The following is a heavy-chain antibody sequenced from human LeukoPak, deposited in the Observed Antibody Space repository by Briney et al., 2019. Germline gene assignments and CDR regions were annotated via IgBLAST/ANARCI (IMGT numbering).Heavy chain of an antibody. J-gene: IGHJ3*02. CDR3: AKPLTGTKGAAFDI. Sequence: GGSLRLSCAASGFTLSDYHMNWVRQAPGKGLEWVSAISGSGGSTYYADSEKGRFTISRDNSKNTLYLQMNSLRAEDTAVYYCAKPLTGTKGAAFDIWGQGTMVTVSS. CDR1: GFTLSDYH. D-gene: IGHD1-7*01. V-gene: IGHV3-23*01. CDR2: ISGSGGST.